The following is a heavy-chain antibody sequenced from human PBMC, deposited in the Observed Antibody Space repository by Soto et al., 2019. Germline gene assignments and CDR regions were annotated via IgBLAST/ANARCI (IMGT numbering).Heavy chain of an antibody. V-gene: IGHV4-39*01. CDR1: GGSISSSSYY. CDR3: ARAQPKIVGGGR. Sequence: PSETLSLTCTVSGGSISSSSYYWGWIRQPPGKGLEWIGSIYYSGSTYYNPSLKSRVTISVDTSKNQFSLKLSSVPAADAVVFYCARAQPKIVGGGRGGREPRVTVPS. CDR2: IYYSGST. J-gene: IGHJ2*01. D-gene: IGHD2-15*01.